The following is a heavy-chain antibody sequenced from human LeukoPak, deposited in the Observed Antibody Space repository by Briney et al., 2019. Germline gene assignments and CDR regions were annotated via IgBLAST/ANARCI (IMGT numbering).Heavy chain of an antibody. CDR3: ARDGGLRYFDWLLSDYGMDV. CDR1: GYTLTGYY. J-gene: IGHJ6*02. CDR2: INPNSGGT. Sequence: GASVKVSCKASGYTLTGYYMHWVRQAPGQGLEWMGWINPNSGGTNYAQKFQGRVTMTRDTSISTAYMELSRLRSDDTAVYYCARDGGLRYFDWLLSDYGMDVWGQGTTVTVSS. D-gene: IGHD3-9*01. V-gene: IGHV1-2*02.